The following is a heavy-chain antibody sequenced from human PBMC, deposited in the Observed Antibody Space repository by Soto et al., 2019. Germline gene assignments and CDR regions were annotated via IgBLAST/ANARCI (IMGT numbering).Heavy chain of an antibody. D-gene: IGHD3-16*01. CDR2: MNPNTGGT. V-gene: IGHV1-8*01. CDR1: GYTFTSYD. Sequence: ASVKVSCKASGYTFTSYDINWVGQANGQGLEWMGWMNPNTGGTCPIQKFQGRVTMTRDTAIDAAYLGLSSLIVEDTAVYYCARSHMGAGVDFDSWGQGTLVTVSS. CDR3: ARSHMGAGVDFDS. J-gene: IGHJ4*02.